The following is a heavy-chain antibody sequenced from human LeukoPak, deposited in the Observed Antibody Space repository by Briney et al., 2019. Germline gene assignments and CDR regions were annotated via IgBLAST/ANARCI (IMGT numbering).Heavy chain of an antibody. CDR1: GFTFSSYA. Sequence: GGSLRLTCAASGFTFSSYAMSWVRQAPGKGLEWVSVISGSGSSTYYADSVKGRFTISRDNSKNTLYLQMNSLRAGDTAVYYCAKRVRNSLFYYFFDHWGKGTLVTVSS. CDR2: ISGSGSST. CDR3: AKRVRNSLFYYFFDH. V-gene: IGHV3-23*01. D-gene: IGHD2-21*01. J-gene: IGHJ4*02.